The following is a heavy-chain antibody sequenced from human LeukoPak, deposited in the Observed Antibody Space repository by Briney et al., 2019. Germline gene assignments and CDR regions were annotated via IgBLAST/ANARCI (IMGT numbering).Heavy chain of an antibody. J-gene: IGHJ4*02. CDR2: IHTSGST. CDR3: ARRDISSGWSFDY. V-gene: IGHV4-4*07. Sequence: VKPSETLSLTCTVSGGSISNYHWSWIRQPAGKGLEWIGQIHTSGSTNYNPPLKSRVSMSIDTTEGQVSLTIRSVTAADTAFYYCARRDISSGWSFDYWGQGTLVTVSS. CDR1: GGSISNYH. D-gene: IGHD6-19*01.